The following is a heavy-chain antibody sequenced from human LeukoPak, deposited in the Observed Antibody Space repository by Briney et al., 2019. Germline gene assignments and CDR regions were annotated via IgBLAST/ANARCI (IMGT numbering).Heavy chain of an antibody. CDR1: GFTFSSYG. CDR2: IRYDGSNK. J-gene: IGHJ6*03. Sequence: GGSLRLSCAASGFTFSSYGMHWVRQAPGKGLEWVAFIRYDGSNKYYADSVKGRFTISRDNSKNTLYLQMNSLRAEDTAVYYCAKGGLVVVVTVYYMDVWSKGTTVTVSS. CDR3: AKGGLVVVVTVYYMDV. V-gene: IGHV3-30*02. D-gene: IGHD2-21*02.